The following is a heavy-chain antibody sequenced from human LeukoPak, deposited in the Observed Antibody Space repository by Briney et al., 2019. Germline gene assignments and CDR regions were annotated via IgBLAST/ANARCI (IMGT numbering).Heavy chain of an antibody. V-gene: IGHV3-30*02. D-gene: IGHD6-13*01. J-gene: IGHJ4*02. CDR1: GFTFSSYG. Sequence: GGSLRLSCAASGFTFSSYGMHWVRQAPGKGLEWVAFIRYDGSNKYYAESVKGRFTISRDNSKNTLYLQMNSLRAEDTAVYYCAKVAFSITAADDYWGQGTLVTVSS. CDR3: AKVAFSITAADDY. CDR2: IRYDGSNK.